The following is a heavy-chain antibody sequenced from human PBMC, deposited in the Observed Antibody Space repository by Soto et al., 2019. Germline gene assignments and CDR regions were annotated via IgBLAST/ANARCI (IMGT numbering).Heavy chain of an antibody. CDR1: GYSFTMYW. CDR2: IDPGDSHT. D-gene: IGHD6-19*01. V-gene: IGHV5-10-1*03. Sequence: EVQLAQSGAEVKTPGESLRISCRGSGYSFTMYWISWVRQMPGKGLELMGRIDPGDSHTMYSPSFQGRVTMSADESTDTAYLQWSSLQASDTAMYYCARHRRVAVAVNDAFDIWGQGTMVTVSS. J-gene: IGHJ3*02. CDR3: ARHRRVAVAVNDAFDI.